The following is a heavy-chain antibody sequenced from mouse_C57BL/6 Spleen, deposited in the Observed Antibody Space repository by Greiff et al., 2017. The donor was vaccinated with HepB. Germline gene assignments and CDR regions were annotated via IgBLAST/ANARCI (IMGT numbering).Heavy chain of an antibody. V-gene: IGHV1-26*01. D-gene: IGHD1-1*01. Sequence: VQLQQSGPELVKPGASVKISCKASGYTFTDYYMNWVKQSHGKSLEWIGDINPNNGGTSYNQKFKGKATLTVDKSSSTAYMELRSLTSEDSAVYYCAKDLLLRSGDYFDYWGQGTTLTVSS. CDR2: INPNNGGT. CDR1: GYTFTDYY. J-gene: IGHJ2*01. CDR3: AKDLLLRSGDYFDY.